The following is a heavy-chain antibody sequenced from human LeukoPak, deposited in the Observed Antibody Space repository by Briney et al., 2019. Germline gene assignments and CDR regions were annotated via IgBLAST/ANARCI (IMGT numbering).Heavy chain of an antibody. D-gene: IGHD5-24*01. Sequence: GGSLRLSCAASGFTFSDYYMSWIRQAPGKGLEWVSYISRSGSTIYYADSVKGRFTISRDNAKNSLYLQMNSLRAEDTAVYYCARGQRWLQLWEYYFNYWGQGTLVTVSS. J-gene: IGHJ4*02. CDR2: ISRSGSTI. CDR1: GFTFSDYY. V-gene: IGHV3-11*01. CDR3: ARGQRWLQLWEYYFNY.